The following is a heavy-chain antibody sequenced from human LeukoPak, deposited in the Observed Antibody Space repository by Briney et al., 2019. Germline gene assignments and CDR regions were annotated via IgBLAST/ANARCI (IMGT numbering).Heavy chain of an antibody. J-gene: IGHJ6*03. V-gene: IGHV3-20*04. Sequence: PGGSLRLSCAASGFTFDDYGMSWVRQAPGKGLEWVSGINWNGGSTGYADSVKGRFTISRDNAKNSLYLQMNSLRAEDTALYYCARVMAAAGKKGYYMDVWGKGTTVTVSS. CDR3: ARVMAAAGKKGYYMDV. CDR2: INWNGGST. CDR1: GFTFDDYG. D-gene: IGHD6-13*01.